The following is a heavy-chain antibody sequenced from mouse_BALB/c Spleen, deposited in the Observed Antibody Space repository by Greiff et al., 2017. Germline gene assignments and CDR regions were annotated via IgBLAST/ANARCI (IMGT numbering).Heavy chain of an antibody. CDR1: GFTFSSYA. CDR2: ISSGGSYT. CDR3: ARELRQAWFAY. Sequence: EVQVVESGGGLVKPGGSLKLSCAASGFTFSSYAMSWVRQSPEKRLEWVAEISSGGSYTYYPDTVTGRFTISRDNAKNTLYLEMSSLRSEDTAMYYCARELRQAWFAYWGQGTLVTVSA. D-gene: IGHD1-1*01. J-gene: IGHJ3*01. V-gene: IGHV5-9-4*01.